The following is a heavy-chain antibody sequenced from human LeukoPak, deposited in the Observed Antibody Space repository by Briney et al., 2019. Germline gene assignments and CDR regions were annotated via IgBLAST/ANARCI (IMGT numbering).Heavy chain of an antibody. Sequence: GGSLRLSCAASGFTFSLYGIHWVRQAPGKGLEWVAVISYDGSNKIFSDSVKGRFIISRDDSKNTVYLQMNSLRSEDTAVYYCATTTSGDSFDYWGQGTLVTVSS. D-gene: IGHD1-14*01. CDR2: ISYDGSNK. V-gene: IGHV3-30*03. CDR3: ATTTSGDSFDY. J-gene: IGHJ4*02. CDR1: GFTFSLYG.